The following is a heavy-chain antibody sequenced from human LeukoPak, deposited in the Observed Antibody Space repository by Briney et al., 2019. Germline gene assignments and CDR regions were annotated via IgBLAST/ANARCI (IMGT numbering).Heavy chain of an antibody. J-gene: IGHJ6*03. CDR1: AGSIGTYY. D-gene: IGHD3-16*02. Sequence: SETLSLTCTVSAGSIGTYYWSWIRQSPGKGLEWIGYIYVTGTRYNPYLQSRVTISVDRSRNQFFLKMSSVTAADTAVYYCARHIGGGIEDMDVWGKGTKVIVSS. CDR2: IYVTGT. V-gene: IGHV4-59*08. CDR3: ARHIGGGIEDMDV.